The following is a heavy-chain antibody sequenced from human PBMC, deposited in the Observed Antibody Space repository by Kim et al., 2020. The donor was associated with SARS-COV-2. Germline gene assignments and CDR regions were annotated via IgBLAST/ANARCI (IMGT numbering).Heavy chain of an antibody. D-gene: IGHD4-17*01. CDR2: ISSSSSYI. CDR1: GFTFSSYS. CDR3: ASTPRGDYGDLYYPPHP. V-gene: IGHV3-21*01. Sequence: GGSLRLSCAASGFTFSSYSMNWVRQAPGKGLEWVSSISSSSSYIYYADSVKGRFTISRDNAKNSLYLQMNSLRAEDTAVYYCASTPRGDYGDLYYPPHPWGQGTLVTVSS. J-gene: IGHJ5*02.